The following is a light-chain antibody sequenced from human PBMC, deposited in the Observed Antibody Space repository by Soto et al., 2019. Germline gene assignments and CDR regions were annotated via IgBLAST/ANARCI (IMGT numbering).Light chain of an antibody. CDR3: MQALQTPCT. Sequence: DIVMTHSPLSLPVTPGEPASISCRSSQSLLHSNGYNYLYWYLQKPGQSPQLLIYLGSNRASGVPDRFSGSGSGTDLTLKISRVEAEDVGLYYCMQALQTPCTFGQGTKVDIK. CDR1: QSLLHSNGYNY. CDR2: LGS. J-gene: IGKJ2*02. V-gene: IGKV2-28*01.